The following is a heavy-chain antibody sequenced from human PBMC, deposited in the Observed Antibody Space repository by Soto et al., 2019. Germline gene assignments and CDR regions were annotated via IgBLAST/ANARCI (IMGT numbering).Heavy chain of an antibody. Sequence: LRLSCAASGCIFGGYCMSWVRQAPGKGLEWVAAINGDGGSTYYADSVKGRFTISRDNSKNTLDLQMNSLRDEDTAVYYCAKVIQMATVRGYFDFWGHGTLVTVSS. CDR3: AKVIQMATVRGYFDF. V-gene: IGHV3-23*01. D-gene: IGHD4-4*01. J-gene: IGHJ4*01. CDR2: INGDGGST. CDR1: GCIFGGYC.